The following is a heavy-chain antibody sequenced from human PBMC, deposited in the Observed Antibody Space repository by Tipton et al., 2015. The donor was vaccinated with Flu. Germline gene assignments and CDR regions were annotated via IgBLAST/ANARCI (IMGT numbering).Heavy chain of an antibody. CDR1: GLTFSKAW. D-gene: IGHD1-26*01. CDR3: TAGVGATDHDY. V-gene: IGHV3-15*01. CDR2: IKSKTDSGTR. Sequence: SLRLSCVASGLTFSKAWMSWVRQAPGKGLEWVGRIKSKTDSGTRDFAAPVKGRFAISRDDSKNTLYLEVNSLKTEDTAVYYCTAGVGATDHDYWGQGTPVTVSS. J-gene: IGHJ4*02.